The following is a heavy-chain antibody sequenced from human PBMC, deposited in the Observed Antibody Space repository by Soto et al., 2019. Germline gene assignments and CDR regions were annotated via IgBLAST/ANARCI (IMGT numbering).Heavy chain of an antibody. D-gene: IGHD3-3*01. CDR3: ARPIRYYDVWRDYPPFDY. J-gene: IGHJ4*02. CDR1: GGSFSSYV. V-gene: IGHV1-69*01. CDR2: IIPMSATR. Sequence: QVQLVQSGAEVKKPGSSVKVSCKAPGGSFSSYVINWVRQAPGQGLEWMGGIIPMSATRTYAQKFQDRVTITADESSTTVYMELSSLQSEDTAVYYCARPIRYYDVWRDYPPFDYWGQGTLVTVSS.